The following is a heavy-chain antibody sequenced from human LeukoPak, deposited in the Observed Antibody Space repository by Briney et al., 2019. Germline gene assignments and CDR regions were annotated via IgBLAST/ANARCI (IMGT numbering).Heavy chain of an antibody. J-gene: IGHJ4*02. CDR1: GVSISSSSFY. CDR2: LYYSGST. Sequence: SETLSLTCTVSGVSISSSSFYWGWIRQPPGKGLEWIGSLYYSGSTNYNPSLKSRVTISVDTSKNQFSLKLSSVTAADTAVYYCATSFGELGIGYFDYWGQGTLVTVSS. D-gene: IGHD7-27*01. V-gene: IGHV4-39*07. CDR3: ATSFGELGIGYFDY.